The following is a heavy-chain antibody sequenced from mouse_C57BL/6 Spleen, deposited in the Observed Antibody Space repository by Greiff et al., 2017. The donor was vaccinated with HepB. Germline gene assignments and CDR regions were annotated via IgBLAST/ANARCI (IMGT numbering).Heavy chain of an antibody. V-gene: IGHV1-55*01. CDR3: ARSPGDGYPYYFDY. CDR2: IYPGSGST. J-gene: IGHJ2*01. D-gene: IGHD2-3*01. CDR1: GYTFTSYW. Sequence: VKLQEPGAELVKPGASVKMSCKASGYTFTSYWITWVKQRPGQGLEWIGDIYPGSGSTNYNEKFKSKATLTVDTSSSTAYMQLSSLTSEDSAVYYCARSPGDGYPYYFDYWGQGTTLTVSS.